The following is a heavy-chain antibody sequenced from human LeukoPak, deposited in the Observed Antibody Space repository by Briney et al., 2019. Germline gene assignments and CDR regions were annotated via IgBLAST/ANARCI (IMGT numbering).Heavy chain of an antibody. J-gene: IGHJ5*02. Sequence: PGGSLRLSCVASGVSLTNYGMLWVRQAPGKGLQWVAFMRSDGTSKYYGDSVEGRFTISRDNSKSTLYLLMNSLSAEDTGIYYCAKDRPIKGGFDPWGQGTPVTVSS. V-gene: IGHV3-30*02. D-gene: IGHD3-16*01. CDR3: AKDRPIKGGFDP. CDR2: MRSDGTSK. CDR1: GVSLTNYG.